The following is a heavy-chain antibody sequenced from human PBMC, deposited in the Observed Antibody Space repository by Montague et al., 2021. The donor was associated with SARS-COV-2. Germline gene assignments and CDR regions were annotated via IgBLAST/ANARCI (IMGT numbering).Heavy chain of an antibody. CDR1: GGSISSSDYY. D-gene: IGHD3-3*01. V-gene: IGHV4-39*01. Sequence: ETLSLTCTVSGGSISSSDYYWGWIRQPPGKGLEWIGSLFYSVNTYYNPSLKSRVTISVDTSKNQFSLKLSSVTAADTAIYYCARTNYDFWRGHQRGGAFDIWGQGTMVTVSS. CDR3: ARTNYDFWRGHQRGGAFDI. J-gene: IGHJ3*02. CDR2: LFYSVNT.